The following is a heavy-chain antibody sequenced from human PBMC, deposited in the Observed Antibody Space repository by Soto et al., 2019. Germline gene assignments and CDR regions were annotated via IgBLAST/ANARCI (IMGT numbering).Heavy chain of an antibody. CDR3: ARIEYSYGYFDY. V-gene: IGHV4-30-4*01. J-gene: IGHJ4*02. D-gene: IGHD5-18*01. Sequence: PSETLSLTCTVSGGSISSGDYYWSWIRQPPGKGLEWIGYIYYSGSTYYNPSLKSRVTISVDTSKNQFSLKLSSVTAADTAVYYCARIEYSYGYFDYWGQGTQVTVSS. CDR1: GGSISSGDYY. CDR2: IYYSGST.